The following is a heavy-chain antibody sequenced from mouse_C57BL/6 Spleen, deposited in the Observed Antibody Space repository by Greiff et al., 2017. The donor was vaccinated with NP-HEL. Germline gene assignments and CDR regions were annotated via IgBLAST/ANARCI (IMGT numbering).Heavy chain of an antibody. CDR3: TRRGDYYGSSYAMDY. V-gene: IGHV5-9-1*02. J-gene: IGHJ4*01. CDR2: ISSGGDYI. D-gene: IGHD1-1*01. Sequence: DVKLVESGEGLVKPGGSLKLSCAASGFTFSSYAMSWVRQTPEKRLEWVAYISSGGDYIYYADTVKGRFTISRDNARNTLYLQMSSLKSEDTAMYYCTRRGDYYGSSYAMDYWGQGTSVTVSS. CDR1: GFTFSSYA.